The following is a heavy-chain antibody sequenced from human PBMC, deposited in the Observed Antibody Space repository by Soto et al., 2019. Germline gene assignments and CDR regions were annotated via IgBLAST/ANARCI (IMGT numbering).Heavy chain of an antibody. CDR2: ISGSGNTI. CDR1: GFTFSDYY. D-gene: IGHD3-10*01. Sequence: QVQLVESGGGLVKPGGSLRLSCAASGFTFSDYYMTWIRQPPGKGLEWLSYISGSGNTIYYADSVKGRLTVSRDNARNSLYLQMNSLRAEDTAFYYCASDPYYYASGYWGQGTLVTVSS. CDR3: ASDPYYYASGY. V-gene: IGHV3-11*01. J-gene: IGHJ4*02.